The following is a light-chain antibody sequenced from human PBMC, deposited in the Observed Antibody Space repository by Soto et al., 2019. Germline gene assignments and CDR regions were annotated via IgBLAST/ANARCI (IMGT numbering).Light chain of an antibody. CDR3: EELSRDAVS. CDR1: QSVSGY. V-gene: IGKV3-11*01. J-gene: IGKJ4*01. Sequence: LTQKPRNLVLYRKRGDILSCRASQSVSGYLAWYQQKPGQAPRLLIYDASNRATGIPARFIFGESGTDYTLGLRCREPEYSAVHIYEELSRDAVSVAGGTKVDIK. CDR2: DAS.